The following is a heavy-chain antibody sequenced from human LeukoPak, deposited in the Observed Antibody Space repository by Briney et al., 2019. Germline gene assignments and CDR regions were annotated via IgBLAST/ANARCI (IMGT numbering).Heavy chain of an antibody. Sequence: ASVKVSCKASGYTFTGYYMHWVRQAPGQGLEWMGWINPNSGGTNYAQKFQGRVTMTRDTSISTAYMELSRLRSDDTAAYYCASDRLWFGELLSVLGYYGMDVWGQGTTVTVSS. CDR3: ASDRLWFGELLSVLGYYGMDV. CDR1: GYTFTGYY. V-gene: IGHV1-2*02. D-gene: IGHD3-10*01. CDR2: INPNSGGT. J-gene: IGHJ6*02.